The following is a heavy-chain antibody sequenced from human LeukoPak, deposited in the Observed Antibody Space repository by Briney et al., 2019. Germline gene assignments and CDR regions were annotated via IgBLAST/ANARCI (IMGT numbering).Heavy chain of an antibody. Sequence: SETLSLTCTVFGGSFTDYFWTWIRHSPGKGLEWIGEINDYTGDTNYNPSLNSRVSISLEKSKNQFSLELRSVAAADTAVYYCARGRIAKIVVVHSFSYGMDVWGQGTTVTVSS. CDR3: ARGRIAKIVVVHSFSYGMDV. CDR1: GGSFTDYF. CDR2: INDYTGDT. J-gene: IGHJ6*02. V-gene: IGHV4-34*01. D-gene: IGHD3-22*01.